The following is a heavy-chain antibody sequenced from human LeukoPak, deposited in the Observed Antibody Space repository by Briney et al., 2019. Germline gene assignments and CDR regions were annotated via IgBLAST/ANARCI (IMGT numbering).Heavy chain of an antibody. J-gene: IGHJ4*02. CDR2: IIPIFGTA. Sequence: GASVKVSCKASGGTFSSYAISWVRQAPGQGLEWMGGIIPIFGTANYAQKFQGRVTITADESTSTAYMELSSLRSEDTAVYYCARVGTYYYDSSGYYYFDYWGQGTLVTVSS. V-gene: IGHV1-69*13. CDR3: ARVGTYYYDSSGYYYFDY. D-gene: IGHD3-22*01. CDR1: GGTFSSYA.